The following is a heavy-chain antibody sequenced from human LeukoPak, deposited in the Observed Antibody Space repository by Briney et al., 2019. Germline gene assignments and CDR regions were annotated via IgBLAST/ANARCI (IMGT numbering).Heavy chain of an antibody. Sequence: PGGSLRLSCAASGFTFSSYSMNWVRQAPGKGLEWVSSISSTGSYIYYVDSVKGRFSISRDNAKNSLYLQLNSLRDEDTAVYYCAKGGRVDTALVAYFDYWGQGTLVTVSS. J-gene: IGHJ4*02. CDR1: GFTFSSYS. CDR3: AKGGRVDTALVAYFDY. CDR2: ISSTGSYI. D-gene: IGHD5-18*01. V-gene: IGHV3-21*01.